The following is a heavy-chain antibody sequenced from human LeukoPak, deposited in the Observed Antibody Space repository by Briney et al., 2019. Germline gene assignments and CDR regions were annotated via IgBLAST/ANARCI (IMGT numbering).Heavy chain of an antibody. Sequence: GGSLRLSCAASGFTFSSYWMHWVRQAPGKGLVRVSRINSDGRSTSYADSVKGRFTISRDNSKNTLHLQMNSLRAEDTAVYYCARHSSGYYHYDYWGPGTPVTVAS. CDR1: GFTFSSYW. J-gene: IGHJ4*02. V-gene: IGHV3-74*01. D-gene: IGHD3-22*01. CDR2: INSDGRST. CDR3: ARHSSGYYHYDY.